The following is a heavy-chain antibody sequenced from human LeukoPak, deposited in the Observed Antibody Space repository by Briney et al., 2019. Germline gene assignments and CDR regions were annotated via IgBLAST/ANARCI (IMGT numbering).Heavy chain of an antibody. J-gene: IGHJ3*02. V-gene: IGHV4-38-2*02. Sequence: SGGSLRLSCAASGFTFSSYSMNWVRQAPGKGLEWIGSIYHSGSTYYNPSLKSRVTISVDTSKNQFSLKLSSVTAADTAVYYCARDRVRFSYAFDIWGQGTMVTVSS. CDR1: GFTFSSYS. CDR3: ARDRVRFSYAFDI. CDR2: IYHSGST. D-gene: IGHD3-10*01.